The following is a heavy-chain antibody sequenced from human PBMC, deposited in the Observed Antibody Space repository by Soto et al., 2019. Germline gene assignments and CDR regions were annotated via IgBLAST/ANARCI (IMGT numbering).Heavy chain of an antibody. D-gene: IGHD3-3*02. CDR3: ARSLLNVILPLAY. CDR1: EYTFSGYY. Sequence: QVQLVQSGAEVKKPGASVKVSCKASEYTFSGYYMHWVRQAPGQGLEWMGWINTLSGDTSFPQKFQGRLAMTRDTSIDTAFMEVSRLTSDDTAIYYCARSLLNVILPLAYWGQGTLVSVSS. J-gene: IGHJ4*02. CDR2: INTLSGDT. V-gene: IGHV1-2*02.